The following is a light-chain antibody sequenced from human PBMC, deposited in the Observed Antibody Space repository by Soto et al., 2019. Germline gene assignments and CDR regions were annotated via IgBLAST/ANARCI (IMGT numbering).Light chain of an antibody. V-gene: IGKV3-11*01. Sequence: EIVLTQSPATLSLSPGERATLSCMASQSVSSYLAWYQHKPGQAPRLLIYDASNRATGIPARFSGSGSGTGFTLTISSLEPEDFAVYYCQQRSNWPLTFGGGTKVDIK. CDR1: QSVSSY. CDR2: DAS. J-gene: IGKJ4*01. CDR3: QQRSNWPLT.